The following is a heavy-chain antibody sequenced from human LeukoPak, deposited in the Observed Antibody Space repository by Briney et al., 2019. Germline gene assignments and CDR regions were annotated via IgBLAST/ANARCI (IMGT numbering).Heavy chain of an antibody. CDR2: ISSNGGST. D-gene: IGHD4-23*01. CDR1: GFTFSSYA. J-gene: IGHJ4*02. CDR3: ARKLGGNSVGVDD. Sequence: GGSLRLSCAASGFTFSSYAMHWVRQAPGKGLEYVSAISSNGGSTYYANSVKGRFTISRDNSKNTLYPQMRSLRAEDMAVYYCARKLGGNSVGVDDWGQGTLVTVSS. V-gene: IGHV3-64*01.